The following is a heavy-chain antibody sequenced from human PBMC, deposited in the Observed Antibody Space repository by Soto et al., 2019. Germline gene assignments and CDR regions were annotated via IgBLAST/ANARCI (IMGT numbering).Heavy chain of an antibody. CDR1: GGSFSGYY. CDR3: ARGGSYCSSTSCPHYYYYGMDV. V-gene: IGHV4-34*01. D-gene: IGHD2-2*01. CDR2: INHSGST. J-gene: IGHJ6*02. Sequence: SETLSLTCAVYGGSFSGYYWSWIRQPPGKGLEWIGEINHSGSTNYNPSLKSRVTISVDTSKNQFSLKLGSVTAADTAVYYCARGGSYCSSTSCPHYYYYGMDVWGQGTTVTVSS.